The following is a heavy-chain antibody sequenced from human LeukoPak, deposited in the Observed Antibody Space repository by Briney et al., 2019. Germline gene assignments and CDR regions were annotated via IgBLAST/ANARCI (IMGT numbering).Heavy chain of an antibody. V-gene: IGHV1-69*04. CDR2: IIPIFGIA. D-gene: IGHD4-17*01. CDR3: ARSSPTVTTED. CDR1: GGTFSSYA. Sequence: GASVKVSCKASGGTFSSYAISWVRQAPGQGLEWMGRIIPIFGIANYAQEFQGRVTITADKSTSTAYMELSSLRSEDTAVYYCARSSPTVTTEDWGQGTLVTVSS. J-gene: IGHJ4*02.